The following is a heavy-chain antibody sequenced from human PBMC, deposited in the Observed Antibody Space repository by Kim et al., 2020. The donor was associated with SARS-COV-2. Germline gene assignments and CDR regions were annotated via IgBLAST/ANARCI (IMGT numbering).Heavy chain of an antibody. CDR3: AVFGAASPGAFDI. Sequence: SETLSLTCTVSGGSSSSHYWSWIRQPPGKGLEWIGYIYYSGSTNYNPSLESRVTISVDTSKNQFSLKLSSVTAADTAVYYCAVFGAASPGAFDIWGQGTMVTVSS. D-gene: IGHD3-3*01. CDR1: GGSSSSHY. CDR2: IYYSGST. V-gene: IGHV4-59*11. J-gene: IGHJ3*02.